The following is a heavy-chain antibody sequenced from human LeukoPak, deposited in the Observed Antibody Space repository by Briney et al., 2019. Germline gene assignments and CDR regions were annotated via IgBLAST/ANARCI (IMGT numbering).Heavy chain of an antibody. J-gene: IGHJ4*02. D-gene: IGHD3-22*01. CDR2: IKQEGSDN. Sequence: GGSRRLSCAPSPFTFSNYWMSWVRQAAGKGLEWVANIKQEGSDNFYASFVRGRFTISRENAKNSLFLQMNRLRAEHTAVYYCATEWGSLYDGSGYDRFDHWGQGTLVTVSS. V-gene: IGHV3-7*05. CDR1: PFTFSNYW. CDR3: ATEWGSLYDGSGYDRFDH.